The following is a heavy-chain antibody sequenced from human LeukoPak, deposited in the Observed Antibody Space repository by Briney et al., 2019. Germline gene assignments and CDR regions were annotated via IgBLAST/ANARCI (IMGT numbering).Heavy chain of an antibody. J-gene: IGHJ4*02. V-gene: IGHV4-39*07. CDR2: IYYSGST. Sequence: SETLSLTCSVSGGSISRSTYYWGWIRQPPGKGLEWIGNIYYSGSTYYNPSLKSRVTISVDRSKNQFSLKLHSVTAADTAVYYCARLIVHSALPTIDYWGQGTLVTVSS. CDR3: ARLIVHSALPTIDY. CDR1: GGSISRSTYY. D-gene: IGHD5-18*01.